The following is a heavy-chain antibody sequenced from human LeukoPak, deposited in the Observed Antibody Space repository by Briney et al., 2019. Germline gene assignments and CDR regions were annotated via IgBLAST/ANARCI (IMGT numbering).Heavy chain of an antibody. V-gene: IGHV4-30-2*01. D-gene: IGHD2-2*01. CDR2: INHSGWT. J-gene: IGHJ4*02. CDR1: GASISSGGYS. CDR3: ARGGMSTKYYFDS. Sequence: SETLSLTCVVSGASISSGGYSWSWIRQPPGKGLEWIGEINHSGWTKSNPSLKSRVTISEDSSKNQLSLKLSSVTAADTAIYYCARGGMSTKYYFDSWGQGTLVTVSS.